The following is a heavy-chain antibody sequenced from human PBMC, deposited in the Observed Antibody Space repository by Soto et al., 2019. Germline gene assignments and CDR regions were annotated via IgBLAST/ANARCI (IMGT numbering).Heavy chain of an antibody. J-gene: IGHJ6*02. V-gene: IGHV6-1*01. Sequence: SQTLSVTCTVSGDSVSKNTIACICVRQSPSRGLEWLGRTYYRSKWYNDYAVSVNSRITIETDTSKNQFSLQLSSVTPEDTAVYYCARVTWGMDVWGQGTTVTVSS. CDR1: GDSVSKNTIA. D-gene: IGHD2-21*02. CDR2: TYYRSKWYN. CDR3: ARVTWGMDV.